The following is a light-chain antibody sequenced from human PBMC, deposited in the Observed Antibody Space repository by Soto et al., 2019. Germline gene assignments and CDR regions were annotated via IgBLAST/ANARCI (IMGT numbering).Light chain of an antibody. CDR3: SSYTSSSTLLV. CDR2: EVS. V-gene: IGLV2-14*01. Sequence: QSASVSGSPGQSITISCTGTSSDVGGYNYVSWYQQHPGKAPKLMIYEVSNRPSGVSNRFSGSKSGNTASLTISGLQAEDEADYYCSSYTSSSTLLVFGGGTQLTVL. CDR1: SSDVGGYNY. J-gene: IGLJ2*01.